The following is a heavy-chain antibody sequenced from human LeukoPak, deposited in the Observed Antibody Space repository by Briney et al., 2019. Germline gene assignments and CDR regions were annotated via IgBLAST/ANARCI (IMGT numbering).Heavy chain of an antibody. J-gene: IGHJ5*02. CDR2: INHSGST. CDR1: GGSFSGYY. D-gene: IGHD2-8*01. Sequence: PSETLSLTCAVYGGSFSGYYWSWIRQPPGKGLEWIGEINHSGSTNYNPSLKSRVTISVDTSKNQFSLKLSSVTAADTAVYYCARELPSVVLMVHAISRGWFDPWGQGTLVTVSS. CDR3: ARELPSVVLMVHAISRGWFDP. V-gene: IGHV4-34*01.